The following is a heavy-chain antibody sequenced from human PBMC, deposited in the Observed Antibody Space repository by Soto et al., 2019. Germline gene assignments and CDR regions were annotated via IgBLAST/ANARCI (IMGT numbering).Heavy chain of an antibody. CDR1: GYTFTGYY. CDR3: ARALLRRLKRFDP. Sequence: ASVKVSCKASGYTFTGYYMHWVRQAPGQGLEWMGWINPNSGGTNYAQKFQGRVTMTRDTSISTAYMELSRLRSDDTAVYYCARALLRRLKRFDPWGQGTLVTVT. V-gene: IGHV1-2*02. D-gene: IGHD5-12*01. CDR2: INPNSGGT. J-gene: IGHJ5*02.